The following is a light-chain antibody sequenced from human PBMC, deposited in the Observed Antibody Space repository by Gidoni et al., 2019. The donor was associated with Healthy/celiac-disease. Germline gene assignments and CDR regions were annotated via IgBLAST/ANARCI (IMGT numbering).Light chain of an antibody. CDR3: QQYGSAPPYT. CDR2: GAS. V-gene: IGKV3-20*01. J-gene: IGKJ2*01. Sequence: EIVLTQSPGTLSLSPGERATLSCRASQSVSTSYLAWYQQKPGQAPRLLIYGASSRATGIPDRCSGSGSGTDFTLTISRLEPEDFAVYYCQQYGSAPPYTFGQGIKLEIK. CDR1: QSVSTSY.